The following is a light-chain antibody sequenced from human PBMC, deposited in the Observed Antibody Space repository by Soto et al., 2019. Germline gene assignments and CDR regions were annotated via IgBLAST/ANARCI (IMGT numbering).Light chain of an antibody. CDR2: AAS. CDR1: QSISNY. CDR3: QRYNSAPRT. Sequence: DIQMTQSPSSLSASVGDRVTITCRARQSISNYLAWYQQQPGKVPSLLIYAASTLQSVVPSRVSGSGSGRDFSLTISSLQPEDVATEYCQRYNSAPRTFGQGTKVESK. V-gene: IGKV1-27*01. J-gene: IGKJ1*01.